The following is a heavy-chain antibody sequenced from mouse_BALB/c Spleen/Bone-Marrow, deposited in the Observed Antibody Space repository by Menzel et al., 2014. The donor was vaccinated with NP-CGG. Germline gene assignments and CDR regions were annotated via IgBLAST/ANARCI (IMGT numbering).Heavy chain of an antibody. CDR3: ARNDGYSFAY. CDR1: GFDFSGYW. D-gene: IGHD2-3*01. J-gene: IGHJ3*01. Sequence: EVHLVESGGGLVQPGGSLKLSCAASGFDFSGYWMSWVRQAPGKGLEWIGEINPDSSTTNYTPSLKDKFIISRDNAENTLYLQMSKVRSEDTALYYCARNDGYSFAYWGQGTLVTVSA. CDR2: INPDSSTT. V-gene: IGHV4-1*02.